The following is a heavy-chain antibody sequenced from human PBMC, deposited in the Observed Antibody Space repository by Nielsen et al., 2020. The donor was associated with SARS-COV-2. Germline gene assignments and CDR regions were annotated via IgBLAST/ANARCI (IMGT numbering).Heavy chain of an antibody. CDR1: GFTFDDYA. J-gene: IGHJ4*02. CDR3: ASAGGVL. D-gene: IGHD3-16*01. CDR2: INSDGSST. V-gene: IGHV3-74*01. Sequence: GESLKISCAASGFTFDDYAMHWVRQAPGKGLVWVSRINSDGSSTSYADSVKGRFTISRDNAKNTLYLQMNSLRAEDTAVYYCASAGGVLWGQGTLVTVSS.